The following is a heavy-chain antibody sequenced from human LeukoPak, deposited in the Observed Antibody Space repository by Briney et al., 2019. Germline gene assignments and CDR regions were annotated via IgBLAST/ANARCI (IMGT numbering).Heavy chain of an antibody. CDR1: GFTFSSHG. Sequence: GGSLRLSCVASGFTFSSHGMNWVRQAPGKGLEWVASIKEDGIKTYYVDSVKGRFTLSRDNAKKSLYLQMDSLRAEDTAVFYCAKTAYCGRDCYYHFDYWGQGTLVTVSS. J-gene: IGHJ4*02. V-gene: IGHV3-7*01. CDR3: AKTAYCGRDCYYHFDY. D-gene: IGHD2-21*02. CDR2: IKEDGIKT.